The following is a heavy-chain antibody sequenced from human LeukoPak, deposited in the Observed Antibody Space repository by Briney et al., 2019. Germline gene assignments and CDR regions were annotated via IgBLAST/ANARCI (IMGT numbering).Heavy chain of an antibody. J-gene: IGHJ4*02. CDR3: AKDRFGELVLDY. CDR2: ISGDGGST. CDR1: GFTFDDYA. Sequence: PGGSLRLSCSACGFTFDDYAMHWVRQAPGKGLEWVSLISGDGGSTYYADSVKGRFTISRDNSKNSLYLQMNSLRTEDTALYYCAKDRFGELVLDYWGQGTLVTVSS. D-gene: IGHD3-10*01. V-gene: IGHV3-43*02.